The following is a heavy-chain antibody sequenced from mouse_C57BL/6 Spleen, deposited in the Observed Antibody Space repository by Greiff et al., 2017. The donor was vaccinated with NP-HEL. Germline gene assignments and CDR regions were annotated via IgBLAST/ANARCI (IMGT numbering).Heavy chain of an antibody. CDR2: INPNNGGT. J-gene: IGHJ2*01. Sequence: VQLQQSGPELVKPGASVKIPCKASGYTFTDYNMDWVKQSHGKSLEWIGDINPNNGGTIYNQKFKGKATLTVDKSSSTAYMELRSLTSEDTAVYYCARRFYGNCDGVYYFDYWGKGTTLTVSS. D-gene: IGHD2-1*01. CDR3: ARRFYGNCDGVYYFDY. V-gene: IGHV1-18*01. CDR1: GYTFTDYN.